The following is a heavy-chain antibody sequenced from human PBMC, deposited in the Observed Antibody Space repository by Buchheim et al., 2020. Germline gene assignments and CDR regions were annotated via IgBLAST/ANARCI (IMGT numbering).Heavy chain of an antibody. CDR3: ARGGTIFGVVNDYFDY. CDR2: IWYDGSNI. V-gene: IGHV3-33*01. CDR1: GFTFSSYG. J-gene: IGHJ4*02. D-gene: IGHD3-3*01. Sequence: QVQLVESGGGVVQPGRSLRLSCAASGFTFSSYGMHWVRQAPGKGLEWVAVIWYDGSNIYYADSVKGRFTISRDTSKNTLYLQMNSLRAEDTAVYYCARGGTIFGVVNDYFDYWGQGTL.